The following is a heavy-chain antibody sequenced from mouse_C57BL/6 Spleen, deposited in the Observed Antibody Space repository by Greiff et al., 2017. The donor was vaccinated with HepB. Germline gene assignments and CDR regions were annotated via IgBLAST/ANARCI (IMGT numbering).Heavy chain of an antibody. CDR3: ARRDGSSRYYAMDY. J-gene: IGHJ4*01. V-gene: IGHV1-69*01. D-gene: IGHD1-1*01. CDR2: IDPSDSYT. Sequence: QVQLQQPGAELVMPGASVKLSCKASGYTFTSYWMHWVKQRPGQGLEWIGEIDPSDSYTNYNQKFKGKSTLTVDKSSSTAYMQLSSLTSEDSAVYYGARRDGSSRYYAMDYWGQGTSVTVSS. CDR1: GYTFTSYW.